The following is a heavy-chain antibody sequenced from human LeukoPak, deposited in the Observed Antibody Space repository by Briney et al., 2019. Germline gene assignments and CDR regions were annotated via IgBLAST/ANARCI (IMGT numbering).Heavy chain of an antibody. CDR2: IYYSGST. Sequence: PSETLSLTCTVSGGSISSYYRSWIRQPPGKGLEWIGYIYYSGSTYFNPSLKSRVAISLDTSKNQFSLKLSSVTAADTAVYYCARGGYYGDYWGQGTLVTVSS. CDR3: ARGGYYGDY. D-gene: IGHD3-3*01. J-gene: IGHJ4*02. V-gene: IGHV4-59*12. CDR1: GGSISSYY.